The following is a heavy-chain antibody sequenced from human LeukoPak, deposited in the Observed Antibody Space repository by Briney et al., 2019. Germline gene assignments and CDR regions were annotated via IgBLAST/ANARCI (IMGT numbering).Heavy chain of an antibody. CDR1: GFTFSSYG. Sequence: GGSLRLSCAASGFTFSSYGMHWVRQAPGKGLEWVAVIWYDGSNKYYADSVKGRFTISRDNSKNTLYLQMNSLRAEDTAVYYCARERAENSYSSSWDALDYWGQGTLVTVSS. CDR3: ARERAENSYSSSWDALDY. D-gene: IGHD6-13*01. CDR2: IWYDGSNK. J-gene: IGHJ4*02. V-gene: IGHV3-33*01.